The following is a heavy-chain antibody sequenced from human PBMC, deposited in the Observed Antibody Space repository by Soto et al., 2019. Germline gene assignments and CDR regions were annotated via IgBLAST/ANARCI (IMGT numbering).Heavy chain of an antibody. CDR3: AREPLSGYYFDY. J-gene: IGHJ4*02. CDR1: GFTFSSYA. V-gene: IGHV3-30*04. CDR2: ISYDGSNK. D-gene: IGHD3-22*01. Sequence: GGSLRLSCAASGFTFSSYAMHWVRQAPGKGLEWVAVISYDGSNKYYADSVKGRFTISRDNSKNTLYLQMNSLRAEDTAVYCCAREPLSGYYFDYWGQGTLVTVSS.